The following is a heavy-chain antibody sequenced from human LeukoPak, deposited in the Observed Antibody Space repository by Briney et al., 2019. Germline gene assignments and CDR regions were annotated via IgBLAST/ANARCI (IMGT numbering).Heavy chain of an antibody. CDR3: GREKTTVTTFHYNYYGMDV. CDR1: GGSVSSGSYY. V-gene: IGHV4-61*01. Sequence: PSETLSLTCTVSGGSVSSGSYYWSWIRQPPGKGLEWIGYIYYSGSTNYNPSLKSRVTISVDTSKNQFSLKLSSVTAADTAVYYCGREKTTVTTFHYNYYGMDVWGQGTTVTVSS. D-gene: IGHD4-17*01. J-gene: IGHJ6*02. CDR2: IYYSGST.